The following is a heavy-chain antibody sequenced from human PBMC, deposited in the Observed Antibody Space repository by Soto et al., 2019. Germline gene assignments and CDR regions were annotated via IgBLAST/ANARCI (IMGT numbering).Heavy chain of an antibody. D-gene: IGHD6-13*01. CDR3: ARRGPGTYFDY. CDR2: ISYDGSNK. J-gene: IGHJ4*02. Sequence: GGSLRLSCAASGFTFSSYGMHWVRQAPGKGLEWVAVISYDGSNKYYADSVKGRFTISRDNSKNTLYLQMNSLRAEDTAIYYCARRGPGTYFDYWGQGTLVTVSS. CDR1: GFTFSSYG. V-gene: IGHV3-30*03.